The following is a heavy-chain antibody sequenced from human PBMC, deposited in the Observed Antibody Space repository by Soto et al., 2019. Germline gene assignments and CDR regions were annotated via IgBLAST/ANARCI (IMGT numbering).Heavy chain of an antibody. J-gene: IGHJ4*02. CDR1: GGTFTSYA. Sequence: SVKVSCKASGGTFTSYAISWVRQAPGQGLEWMGGIIPIFGTANYAQKFQGRVTITADESTSTAYMELSSLRSEDTAVYYCAREGLAAAGTSYIDYWGQGTLVTVSS. D-gene: IGHD6-13*01. CDR2: IIPIFGTA. V-gene: IGHV1-69*13. CDR3: AREGLAAAGTSYIDY.